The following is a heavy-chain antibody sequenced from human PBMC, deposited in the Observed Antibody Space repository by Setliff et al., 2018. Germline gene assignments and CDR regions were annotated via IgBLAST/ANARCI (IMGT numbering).Heavy chain of an antibody. V-gene: IGHV1-18*01. CDR2: INA. D-gene: IGHD2-2*01. Sequence: ASVKVSCKSSGYTFTSYGINWVRQAPGQGLEWMGWINAYAQKFQGRVTMTIDTLTSTAYMELRSLRPDDTAVYYCARGPLDFVVTPAAAKFDYWGQGTLVTVSS. CDR1: GYTFTSYG. CDR3: ARGPLDFVVTPAAAKFDY. J-gene: IGHJ4*02.